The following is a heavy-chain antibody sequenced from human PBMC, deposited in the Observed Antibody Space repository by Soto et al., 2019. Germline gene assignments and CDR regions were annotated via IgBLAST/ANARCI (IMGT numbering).Heavy chain of an antibody. CDR2: IGYDGSNK. Sequence: QVQLVESGGGVVQPGRSLRLSCAASGFRFSSYAIHWVRQAPGKGLEWVAIIGYDGSNKYYGDSVRGRFTISRDNSKNNEYLKLISLRTDDSTVYYCARDSGTPGDGSLSDAFDFWGRGTLVTVS. CDR3: ARDSGTPGDGSLSDAFDF. CDR1: GFRFSSYA. V-gene: IGHV3-33*01. D-gene: IGHD6-6*01. J-gene: IGHJ3*01.